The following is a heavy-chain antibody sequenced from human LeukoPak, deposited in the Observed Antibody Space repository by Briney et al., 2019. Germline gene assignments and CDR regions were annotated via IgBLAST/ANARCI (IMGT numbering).Heavy chain of an antibody. CDR2: INPNSGNT. D-gene: IGHD3-16*01. CDR3: ARSLGTYWGKDFLNWFDP. CDR1: EYTFTNYD. Sequence: ASVKVSCKASEYTFTNYDINWVRQATGQGLEWMGWINPNSGNTGYTQKFQGRVTMTRNTSLNTAFMELISLKSEDTAIYYCARSLGTYWGKDFLNWFDPWGQGTLVTVSS. V-gene: IGHV1-8*01. J-gene: IGHJ5*02.